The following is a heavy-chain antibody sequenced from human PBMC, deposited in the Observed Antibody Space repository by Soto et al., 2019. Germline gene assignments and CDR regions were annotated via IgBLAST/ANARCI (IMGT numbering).Heavy chain of an antibody. Sequence: SVKVSCKASGGTFSSYAISWVRQAPGQGLEWMGGIIPIFGTANYAQKFQGRVTITADESTSTAYMELSSLRSEDTAVYYCARVNWGSSSFSDYYYYGMDVWGQGTTVTVSS. CDR2: IIPIFGTA. D-gene: IGHD6-6*01. J-gene: IGHJ6*02. V-gene: IGHV1-69*13. CDR1: GGTFSSYA. CDR3: ARVNWGSSSFSDYYYYGMDV.